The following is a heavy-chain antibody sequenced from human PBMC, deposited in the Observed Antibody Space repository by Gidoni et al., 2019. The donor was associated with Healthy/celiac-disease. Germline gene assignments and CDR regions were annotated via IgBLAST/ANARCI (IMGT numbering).Heavy chain of an antibody. V-gene: IGHV3-48*01. J-gene: IGHJ6*02. Sequence: EVQLVESGGGLAQPGGSLRLSCAAYGFTVSGYSMNWVLQAPGKGLELRSCISDSGSIIYYADSLKGRFTISIDNAKNSLHLQRNSLRAEDTAVYYCARVHCSGGSCYYYYGMDIWGQGTTVTVSS. CDR1: GFTVSGYS. CDR3: ARVHCSGGSCYYYYGMDI. D-gene: IGHD2-15*01. CDR2: ISDSGSII.